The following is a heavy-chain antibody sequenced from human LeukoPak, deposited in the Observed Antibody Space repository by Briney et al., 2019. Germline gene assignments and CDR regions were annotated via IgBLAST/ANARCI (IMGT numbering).Heavy chain of an antibody. D-gene: IGHD4-23*01. Sequence: PGGSLRLSCTASGFTFDDYAMHWVRQAPGKGLEWVSGISWNSGSIGYADSVKGRFTISRDNAKNSLYLQMNGLRADDTALYYCAKDRDDYGGNSGFDYWGQGTLVTVSS. CDR3: AKDRDDYGGNSGFDY. CDR2: ISWNSGSI. J-gene: IGHJ4*02. V-gene: IGHV3-9*01. CDR1: GFTFDDYA.